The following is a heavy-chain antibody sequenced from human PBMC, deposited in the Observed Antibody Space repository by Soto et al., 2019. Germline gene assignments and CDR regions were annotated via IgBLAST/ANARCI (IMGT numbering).Heavy chain of an antibody. V-gene: IGHV3-33*01. J-gene: IGHJ5*02. Sequence: GGSLRLSCAASGFTFSSYGMHWVRQAPGKGLEWVAVIWYDGSNKYYADSVKGRFTISRDNSKNTLYLQMNSLRAEDTAVYYCARDGTSGIVVHNWFDPWGQGTLVTVSS. CDR2: IWYDGSNK. CDR1: GFTFSSYG. D-gene: IGHD2-15*01. CDR3: ARDGTSGIVVHNWFDP.